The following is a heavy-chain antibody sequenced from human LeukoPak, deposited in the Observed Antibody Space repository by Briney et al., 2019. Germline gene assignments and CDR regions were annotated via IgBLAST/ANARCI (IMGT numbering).Heavy chain of an antibody. D-gene: IGHD3-3*01. Sequence: SETLSLTCTVSGGSISGYYWGWIRQPPGKGLEWIGSIYYGGYTYYNPSLKSRVTISVDTSKNQFSLKLSSVTAADTAIYYCQSRFLEWLLDYWGQGTLVTVSS. CDR2: IYYGGYT. V-gene: IGHV4-39*01. CDR3: QSRFLEWLLDY. CDR1: GGSISGYY. J-gene: IGHJ4*02.